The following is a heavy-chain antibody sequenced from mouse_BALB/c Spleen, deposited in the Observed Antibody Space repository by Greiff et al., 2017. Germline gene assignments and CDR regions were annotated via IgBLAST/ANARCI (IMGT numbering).Heavy chain of an antibody. CDR2: ISYSGST. CDR1: GDSITSGY. Sequence: EVKLVESGPSLVKPSQTLSLTCSVTGDSITSGYWNWIRKFPGNKLEYMGYISYSGSTYYNPSLKSRISITRDTSKNQYYLQLNSVTTEDTATYYCASGGYGNSGAMDYWGQGTSVTVSS. J-gene: IGHJ4*01. V-gene: IGHV3-8*02. D-gene: IGHD2-10*02. CDR3: ASGGYGNSGAMDY.